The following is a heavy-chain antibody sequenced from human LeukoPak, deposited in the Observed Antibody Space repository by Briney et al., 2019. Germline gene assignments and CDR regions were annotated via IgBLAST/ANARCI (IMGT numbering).Heavy chain of an antibody. D-gene: IGHD4-17*01. V-gene: IGHV1-69*06. Sequence: SVKVSCKASVGTFSIYAISCVRQAPGQGLEWMGRIIPIFGTANYAQKFQGRVTITADKSTSTAYMELSSLRSEDTAVYYCARVNGDPPRDWGQGTLVTVSS. CDR3: ARVNGDPPRD. CDR1: VGTFSIYA. CDR2: IIPIFGTA. J-gene: IGHJ4*02.